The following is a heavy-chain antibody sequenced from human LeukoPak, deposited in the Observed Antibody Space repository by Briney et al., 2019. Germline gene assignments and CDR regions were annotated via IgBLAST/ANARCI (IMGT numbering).Heavy chain of an antibody. D-gene: IGHD2-2*01. V-gene: IGHV3-74*01. CDR3: VVPRGF. CDR1: GFSFSNYW. J-gene: IGHJ4*02. Sequence: GVSLRLSCAASGFSFSNYWIYWVRQAPVKGLVWVSRINGDGTITTYADSVRGRFAISRDNAKNTLYLQMNSLRPEDTAVYYCVVPRGFWGRGTLVTVSS. CDR2: INGDGTIT.